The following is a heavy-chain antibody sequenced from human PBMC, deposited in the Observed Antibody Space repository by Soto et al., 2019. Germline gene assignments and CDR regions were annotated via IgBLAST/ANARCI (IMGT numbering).Heavy chain of an antibody. CDR1: GFTFSSNW. CDR3: ARGGCTSTSCLDY. Sequence: EVQLVESGGGLVQPGGSLRLSCAASGFTFSSNWMHWVRQAPGQGLVWVSRINNDGSSTNYGDSVKGRFTISRDNAKNTLYLHMNSLRAEDTAVYYCARGGCTSTSCLDYWGQGTLVTVSS. D-gene: IGHD2-2*01. CDR2: INNDGSST. J-gene: IGHJ4*02. V-gene: IGHV3-74*01.